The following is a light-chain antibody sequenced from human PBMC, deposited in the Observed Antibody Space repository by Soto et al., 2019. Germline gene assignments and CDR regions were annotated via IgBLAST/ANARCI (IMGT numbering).Light chain of an antibody. J-gene: IGLJ3*02. CDR1: SSDVGGYNY. Sequence: QSVLTQPASVSGSPGQSITISCTGTSSDVGGYNYVSWYQQHPGKAPKLMIYEVSNRPSGVSNRFSGSKSGNTASLTISGLQAEDEADYYCSSFTRINPWVFGGGTKLAVL. CDR3: SSFTRINPWV. CDR2: EVS. V-gene: IGLV2-14*01.